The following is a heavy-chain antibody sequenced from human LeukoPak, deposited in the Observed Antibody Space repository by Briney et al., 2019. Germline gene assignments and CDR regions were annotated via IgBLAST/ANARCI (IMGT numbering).Heavy chain of an antibody. D-gene: IGHD3-10*01. CDR2: IIPILGIA. J-gene: IGHJ4*02. Sequence: GASVKVSCKASGGTFSSYAISWVRQAPGQGLEWMGRIIPILGIANYAQKFQGRVTITADKSTSTAYMELSSLRPEDTAVYYCARHQPYYGYDYWGQGTPVTVSS. CDR3: ARHQPYYGYDY. V-gene: IGHV1-69*04. CDR1: GGTFSSYA.